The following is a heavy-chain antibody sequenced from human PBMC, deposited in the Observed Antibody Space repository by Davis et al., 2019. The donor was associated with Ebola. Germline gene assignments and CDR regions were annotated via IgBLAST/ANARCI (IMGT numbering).Heavy chain of an antibody. J-gene: IGHJ4*02. CDR3: ARAKEGGVDY. V-gene: IGHV1-69*04. CDR2: IIPILGIA. D-gene: IGHD3-16*01. CDR1: GYTFTSYG. Sequence: AASVKVSCKASGYTFTSYGISWVRQAPGQGLEWMGRIIPILGIANYAQKFQGRVTITADKSTSTAYMELSSLRSEDTAVYYCARAKEGGVDYWGQGTLVTVSS.